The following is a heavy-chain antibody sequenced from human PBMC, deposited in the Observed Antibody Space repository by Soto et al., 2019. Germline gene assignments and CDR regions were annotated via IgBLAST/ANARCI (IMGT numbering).Heavy chain of an antibody. J-gene: IGHJ4*02. CDR1: GFTFMNYW. Sequence: PVGSLRLSCASSGFTFMNYWMHLVRQAPGKGLAWVSSITPSGDNTYYADSVKGRFTISRDNAKNTLYLQMNSLRAEDTAVYYCSKDYYYDSSGYFAFFDYWGQGTLVTVS. CDR3: SKDYYYDSSGYFAFFDY. CDR2: ITPSGDNT. D-gene: IGHD3-22*01. V-gene: IGHV3-23*01.